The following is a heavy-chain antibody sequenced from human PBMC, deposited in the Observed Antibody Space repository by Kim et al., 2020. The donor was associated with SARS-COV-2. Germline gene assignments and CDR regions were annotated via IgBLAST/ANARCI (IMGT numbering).Heavy chain of an antibody. D-gene: IGHD3-10*01. CDR2: IYYSGST. V-gene: IGHV4-61*01. Sequence: SETLSLTCTVSGGSVSSGSYYWSWIRQPPGKGLEWIGYIYYSGSTNYNPSLKSRVTISVDTSKNQFSLKLSSVTAADTAVYYCAREEVTMVRGPKYGMDVWGQGTTVTVSS. CDR3: AREEVTMVRGPKYGMDV. CDR1: GGSVSSGSYY. J-gene: IGHJ6*02.